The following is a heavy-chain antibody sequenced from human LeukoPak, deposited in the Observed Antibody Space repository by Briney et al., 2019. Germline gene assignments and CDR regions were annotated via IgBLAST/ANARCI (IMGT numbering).Heavy chain of an antibody. CDR1: GGSISSSSYY. CDR3: ARRLDSRAETFDS. V-gene: IGHV4-39*01. D-gene: IGHD3-22*01. CDR2: IYFSGST. Sequence: SETLSLTCTVSGGSISSSSYYWGWIRQPPGKVLEGIGSIYFSGSTYYNPYLKSRVTISVDTSKNQFSLKLRSVTAADTAVFYCARRLDSRAETFDSWGQGSLVTVSS. J-gene: IGHJ4*02.